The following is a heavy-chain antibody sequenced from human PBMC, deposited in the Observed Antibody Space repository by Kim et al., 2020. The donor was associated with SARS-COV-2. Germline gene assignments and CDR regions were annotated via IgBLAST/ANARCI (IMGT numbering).Heavy chain of an antibody. CDR1: GFTFSSYA. CDR3: AKDALGYSSSWVTDY. J-gene: IGHJ4*02. D-gene: IGHD6-13*01. CDR2: LYSGGSST. Sequence: GGSLRLSCAASGFTFSSYAMSWVRQAPGKGLEWVSVLYSGGSSTYYADSVKGRFTISRDNSKNTLYLQINSLRAEDTAVYYCAKDALGYSSSWVTDYWGQGTLVTVSS. V-gene: IGHV3-23*03.